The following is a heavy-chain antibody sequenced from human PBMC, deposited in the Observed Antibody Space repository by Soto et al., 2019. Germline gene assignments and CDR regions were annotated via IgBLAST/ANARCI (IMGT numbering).Heavy chain of an antibody. CDR1: GYTFTSYD. D-gene: IGHD2-15*01. CDR2: MNPNSGNT. V-gene: IGHV1-8*01. J-gene: IGHJ6*02. CDR3: ARAEDSCAGGSCTPAYYGMDV. Sequence: QVQLVQSGAEVKKPGASVKVSCKASGYTFTSYDINWVRQATGQGLEWMGWMNPNSGNTGYAQKFQGRVTMTRNTSISTAYMELISLRSEDTAVYYCARAEDSCAGGSCTPAYYGMDVWGQGTTVTVSS.